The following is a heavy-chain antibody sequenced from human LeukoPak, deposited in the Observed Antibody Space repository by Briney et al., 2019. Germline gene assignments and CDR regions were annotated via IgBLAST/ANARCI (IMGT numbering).Heavy chain of an antibody. CDR2: INPNSGGT. CDR1: GYTFIDYY. V-gene: IGHV1-2*02. Sequence: AAVKVSFKASGYTFIDYYIHWGRQAPGQRLEVKGWINPNSGGTNYGQKFQGRVTMTRDTSISTAYMELSRLISDETAVYYCARIRYYYGSGSYSLGYWGQGTLVTVSS. J-gene: IGHJ4*02. CDR3: ARIRYYYGSGSYSLGY. D-gene: IGHD3-10*01.